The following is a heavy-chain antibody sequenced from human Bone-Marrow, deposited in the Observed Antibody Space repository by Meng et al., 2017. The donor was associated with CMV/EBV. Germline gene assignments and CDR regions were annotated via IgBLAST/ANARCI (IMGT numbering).Heavy chain of an antibody. Sequence: GGSLRLSCAASGFTFGSYDMSWVRQAPGRGLEWVAFIRYDGVNKYSADSVKGRVTIARDKSKNTLYLQMSGLRTEDTAVYYCATRLRTPSYDSWGQGTLVTVSS. CDR1: GFTFGSYD. CDR3: ATRLRTPSYDS. D-gene: IGHD4-17*01. V-gene: IGHV3-30*02. J-gene: IGHJ5*01. CDR2: IRYDGVNK.